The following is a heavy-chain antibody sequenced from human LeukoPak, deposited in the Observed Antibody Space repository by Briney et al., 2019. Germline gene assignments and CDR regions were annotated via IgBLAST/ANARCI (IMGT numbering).Heavy chain of an antibody. Sequence: GGSLRLSCVGSGFSFKHYAFNWVRQAPGKGLEWVSALNGDGGTTYYTNSVRGRLTVSRDNFKNTVYLQMNSLRAEDTGMYYCASERNDDFWSGFFSFDNWGREPWSPSPQ. CDR1: GFSFKHYA. V-gene: IGHV3-23*01. CDR2: LNGDGGTT. CDR3: ASERNDDFWSGFFSFDN. J-gene: IGHJ4*02. D-gene: IGHD3-3*01.